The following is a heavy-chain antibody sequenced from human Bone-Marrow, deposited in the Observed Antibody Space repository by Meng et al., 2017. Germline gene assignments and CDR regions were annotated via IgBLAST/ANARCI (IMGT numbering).Heavy chain of an antibody. D-gene: IGHD3-10*01. CDR3: ARVDTVRGVWMPPFDY. J-gene: IGHJ4*02. CDR2: INPNSGGT. V-gene: IGHV1-2*02. CDR1: GYTFTGYY. Sequence: APVKVSCKASGYTFTGYYMHWVRQAPGQGLEWMGWINPNSGGTNYAQKFQGRVTMTRDTSISTAYMELSRLRSDDTAVYYCARVDTVRGVWMPPFDYWGQGTLVTVSS.